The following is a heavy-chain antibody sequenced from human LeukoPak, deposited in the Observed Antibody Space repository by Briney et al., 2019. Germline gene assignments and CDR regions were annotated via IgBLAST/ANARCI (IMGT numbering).Heavy chain of an antibody. D-gene: IGHD3-3*01. CDR3: ARDHYDFWSGYLGLEDY. Sequence: ASVMVSCKASGYTFTSYGISWVRQAPGQGLEWMGWIGAYSGNTNYAQKLQGRVTMTTDTSTSTAYMELRSLRSDDTAVYYCARDHYDFWSGYLGLEDYWGQGTLVTVSS. J-gene: IGHJ4*02. V-gene: IGHV1-18*01. CDR2: IGAYSGNT. CDR1: GYTFTSYG.